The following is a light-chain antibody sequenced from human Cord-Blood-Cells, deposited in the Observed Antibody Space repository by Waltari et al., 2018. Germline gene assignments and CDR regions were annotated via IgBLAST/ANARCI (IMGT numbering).Light chain of an antibody. CDR3: QQYNNWPPYT. J-gene: IGKJ2*01. Sequence: EIVMTQSPATLSVSPGERATLSCRASQSVSSNLAWYQQKPGQAPRLLIYGTSTRATGIPARLSGSGSGTEFTLTISSLQSEDCAVYYCQQYNNWPPYTVGQGTKLEIK. CDR2: GTS. CDR1: QSVSSN. V-gene: IGKV3-15*01.